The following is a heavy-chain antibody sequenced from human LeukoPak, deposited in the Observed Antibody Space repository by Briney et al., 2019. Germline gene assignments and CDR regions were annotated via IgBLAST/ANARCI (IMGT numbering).Heavy chain of an antibody. CDR1: GYTFTSYA. CDR3: ARGGSGSFYYYYGMDV. D-gene: IGHD3-10*01. Sequence: ASVKVSCKASGYTFTSYAMHWVRQAPGQRLEWMGWINAGNGNTKYSQKFQGRVTITRDTSASTAYMELSSLRSEDTAVYYCARGGSGSFYYYYGMDVWSKGTTVTVSS. V-gene: IGHV1-3*01. J-gene: IGHJ6*04. CDR2: INAGNGNT.